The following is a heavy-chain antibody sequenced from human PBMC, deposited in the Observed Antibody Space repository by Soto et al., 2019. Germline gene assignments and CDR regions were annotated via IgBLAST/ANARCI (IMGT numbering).Heavy chain of an antibody. CDR3: AGGEATVTPGWFDP. V-gene: IGHV4-38-2*01. J-gene: IGHJ5*02. D-gene: IGHD4-17*01. Sequence: PSETLSLTCAVSGYSISSGYYCGWIRQTPGRGLEWIASIYHSGSTYYNPSLKSRVTISVDTSKNHLSLKLTSVTAADTAVYYCAGGEATVTPGWFDPWGQGIMVTVSS. CDR1: GYSISSGYY. CDR2: IYHSGST.